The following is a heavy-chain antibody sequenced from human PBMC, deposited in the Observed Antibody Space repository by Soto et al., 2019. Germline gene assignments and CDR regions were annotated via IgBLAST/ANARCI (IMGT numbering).Heavy chain of an antibody. D-gene: IGHD2-15*01. CDR2: INSDGSST. V-gene: IGHV3-74*01. CDR3: VSTSLVVAAATREDY. Sequence: EVQLVESGGGLVQPGGSLRLSCAASGFTFSSYWMHWVRQAPGKGLVWVSRINSDGSSTSYADSVKGRFTISRDNAKNTPYVEMSSLRDDDSAVYYCVSTSLVVAAATREDYRGKVTLVTVSS. CDR1: GFTFSSYW. J-gene: IGHJ4*02.